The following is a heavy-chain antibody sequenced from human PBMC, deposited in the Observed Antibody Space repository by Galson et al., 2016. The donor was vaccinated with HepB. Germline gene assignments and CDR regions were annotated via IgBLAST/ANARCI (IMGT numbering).Heavy chain of an antibody. CDR1: GFTLSNYA. CDR2: ISGSGITT. V-gene: IGHV3-23*01. Sequence: SLRLSCAASGFTLSNYAMSWVRQAPGKGLEWVSDISGSGITTYYADSVKGRFTISRDNSKNTLYLQMNSLRAEDTAVYYCAKDGYYYDSSGYYTYYFDYWGQGTLVTVSS. D-gene: IGHD3-22*01. CDR3: AKDGYYYDSSGYYTYYFDY. J-gene: IGHJ4*02.